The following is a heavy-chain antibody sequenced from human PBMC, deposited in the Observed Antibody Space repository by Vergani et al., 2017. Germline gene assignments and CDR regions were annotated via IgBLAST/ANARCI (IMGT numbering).Heavy chain of an antibody. V-gene: IGHV1-69*08. Sequence: QVQLVQSGAEVKKPGSSVKVSCKASGGTFSSYTISWVRQAPGQGLEWMGMIIPILGIANYAQKFQGRVTITADKSTSTADMELSSLRSEDTAVYYCAGDYDYVWGSYRFWGQGTLVTVSS. D-gene: IGHD3-16*02. CDR2: IIPILGIA. CDR3: AGDYDYVWGSYRF. J-gene: IGHJ4*02. CDR1: GGTFSSYT.